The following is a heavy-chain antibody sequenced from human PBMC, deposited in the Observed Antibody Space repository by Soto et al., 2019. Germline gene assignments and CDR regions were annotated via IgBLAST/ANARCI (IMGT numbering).Heavy chain of an antibody. J-gene: IGHJ4*02. CDR1: GGSISSSSYY. Sequence: SETLSLTCTVSGGSISSSSYYWGWIRQPPGKGLEWIGSIYYSGSTYYNPSLKSRLTITKDTSKNQVVLTMTNMDPVDTATYYCAHRRRNPFDYWGQGTLVTVSS. V-gene: IGHV4-39*06. D-gene: IGHD4-4*01. CDR3: AHRRRNPFDY. CDR2: IYYSGST.